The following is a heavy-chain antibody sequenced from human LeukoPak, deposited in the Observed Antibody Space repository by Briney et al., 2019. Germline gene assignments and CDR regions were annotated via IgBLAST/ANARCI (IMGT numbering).Heavy chain of an antibody. CDR2: IYHSGST. D-gene: IGHD3-9*01. Sequence: SETLSLTCAVSGGSISSGGYSWSWIRQLPGKGLEWIGYIYHSGSTYYNPSLKSRVTISVDRSKNQFSLKLSSVTAADTAVYYCAREGYDILTGIGYFDLWGRGTLVTVSS. CDR3: AREGYDILTGIGYFDL. V-gene: IGHV4-30-2*01. J-gene: IGHJ2*01. CDR1: GGSISSGGYS.